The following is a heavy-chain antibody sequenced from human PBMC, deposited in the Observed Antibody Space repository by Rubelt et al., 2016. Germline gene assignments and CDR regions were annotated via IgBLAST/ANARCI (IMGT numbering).Heavy chain of an antibody. CDR2: IYYSGST. J-gene: IGHJ5*02. V-gene: IGHV4-59*01. D-gene: IGHD3-3*01. Sequence: QVQLQESGPGLVKPSETLSLTCTVSGYSISSDYCWGWIRQPPGKGLEWIGYIYYSGSTNYNPSLKSRVTITVDTSKNQFSLKLSSVTAGDTAVYYCARWYYDFWSGTTNWFDPWGQGTLVTVSS. CDR3: ARWYYDFWSGTTNWFDP. CDR1: GYSISSDYC.